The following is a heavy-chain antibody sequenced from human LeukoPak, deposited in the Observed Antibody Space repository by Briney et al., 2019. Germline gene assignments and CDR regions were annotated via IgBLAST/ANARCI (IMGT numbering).Heavy chain of an antibody. CDR2: IYYSGST. CDR1: GGSISSGGYY. V-gene: IGHV4-31*03. D-gene: IGHD6-13*01. CDR3: ARGYSSSWSYYFDY. Sequence: SETLSLTCTVSGGSISSGGYYWSWIRQHPGKGLEWIGYIYYSGSTYYNPSLKSRVTISVDTPKNQFSLKLGSVTAADTAVYYCARGYSSSWSYYFDYWGQGTLVTVSS. J-gene: IGHJ4*02.